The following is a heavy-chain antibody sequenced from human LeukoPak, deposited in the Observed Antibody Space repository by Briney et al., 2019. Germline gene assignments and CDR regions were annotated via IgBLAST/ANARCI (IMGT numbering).Heavy chain of an antibody. D-gene: IGHD2-2*02. CDR2: ISAYNGNT. J-gene: IGHJ4*02. CDR3: ASVPDYCSSTSCYTFVY. Sequence: ASVKVFCKASGYTFTSYGLSWVRQAPGQGLEWMGWISAYNGNTNYARKLQGRVTMTTDTSTNTAHTALSSQTSDDTAVYYCASVPDYCSSTSCYTFVYWGQGTLVTVSS. V-gene: IGHV1-18*01. CDR1: GYTFTSYG.